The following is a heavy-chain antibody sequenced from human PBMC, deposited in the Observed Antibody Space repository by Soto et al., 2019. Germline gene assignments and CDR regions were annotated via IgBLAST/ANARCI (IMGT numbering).Heavy chain of an antibody. J-gene: IGHJ4*02. CDR3: AREEYYYGSGAFFDY. CDR2: IIPILGIA. D-gene: IGHD3-10*01. CDR1: GGIFSSYT. Sequence: QVQLVQSGAEVKKPGSSVKVSCKASGGIFSSYTISWVRQAPGQGLEWMGRIIPILGIANYAQKFQGRVTITADKSTSTAYMELSSLRSEDTAVYYCAREEYYYGSGAFFDYWGQGTLVTVSS. V-gene: IGHV1-69*08.